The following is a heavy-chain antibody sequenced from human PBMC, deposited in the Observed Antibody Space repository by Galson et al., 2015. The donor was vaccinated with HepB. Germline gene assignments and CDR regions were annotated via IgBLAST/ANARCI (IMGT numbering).Heavy chain of an antibody. J-gene: IGHJ4*02. Sequence: SLRLSCAASGFTFSKFAMSWVRQAPGKGLEWVSTISNSADITYYADSVKGRFTISRDISKNTLYLLMSSLRVEDTAVYYCAKDRSTMVSTVGYWGQGTLVTVSS. V-gene: IGHV3-23*01. CDR1: GFTFSKFA. D-gene: IGHD4/OR15-4a*01. CDR3: AKDRSTMVSTVGY. CDR2: ISNSADIT.